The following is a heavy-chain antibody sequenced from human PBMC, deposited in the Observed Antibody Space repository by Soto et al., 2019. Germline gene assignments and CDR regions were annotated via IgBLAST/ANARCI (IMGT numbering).Heavy chain of an antibody. Sequence: GPGPGGASETLSLTCAVYGGSFSGYYWSWIRQPPGKGREWVGEINHGGRTKYNPSLKSRVTISVDTSKNQFSLKLSSVTAADTAVYYCARELRVRGVINWFDPWGQGTLVTVS. D-gene: IGHD3-10*01. CDR1: GGSFSGYY. CDR3: ARELRVRGVINWFDP. CDR2: INHGGRT. V-gene: IGHV4-34*01. J-gene: IGHJ5*02.